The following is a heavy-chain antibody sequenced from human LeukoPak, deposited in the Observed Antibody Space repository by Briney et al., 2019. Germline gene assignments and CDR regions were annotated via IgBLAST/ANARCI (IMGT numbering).Heavy chain of an antibody. CDR3: ARALGQPYFDY. D-gene: IGHD7-27*01. CDR1: GFTFSTYW. J-gene: IGHJ4*02. CDR2: INTDGSST. Sequence: GGSLRLSCAASGFTFSTYWMQWVRQAPGRGLVWVSRINTDGSSTTYADSVTGRFTISRDNAKNTLYLQMNSLRAEDTAVYFCARALGQPYFDYWGQGALVTVPS. V-gene: IGHV3-74*01.